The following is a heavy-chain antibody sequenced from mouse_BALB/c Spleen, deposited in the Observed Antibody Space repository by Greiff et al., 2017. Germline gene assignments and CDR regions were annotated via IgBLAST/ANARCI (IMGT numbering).Heavy chain of an antibody. V-gene: IGHV2-9*02. CDR1: GFSLTSYG. CDR3: AREGGIHYYAWFAY. CDR2: IWTGGST. Sequence: VQVVESGPGLVAPSQSLSITCTVSGFSLTSYGVHWVRQPPGKGLEWLGVIWTGGSTNYNSALMSRLSISKDNSKSQVFLKMNSLQTDDTAMYYCAREGGIHYYAWFAYWGQGTLVTVSA. J-gene: IGHJ3*01. D-gene: IGHD1-2*01.